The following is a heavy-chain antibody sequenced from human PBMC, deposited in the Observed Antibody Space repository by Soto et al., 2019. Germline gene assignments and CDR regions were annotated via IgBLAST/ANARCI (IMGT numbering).Heavy chain of an antibody. D-gene: IGHD3-16*01. J-gene: IGHJ4*02. CDR2: IKTDGSVT. CDR1: GFTFSTYW. V-gene: IGHV3-74*01. CDR3: ARDLGGSHDY. Sequence: PGGSLRLSCAASGFTFSTYWMHWVRQAPGKGLVWVSRIKTDGSVTTYADSVKGRFTISRDNAKNTLYLQMNTLRAEDTAVYYCARDLGGSHDYWGRGTLGTVSA.